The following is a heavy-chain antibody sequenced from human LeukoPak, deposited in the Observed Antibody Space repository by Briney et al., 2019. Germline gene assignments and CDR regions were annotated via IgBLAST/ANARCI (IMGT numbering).Heavy chain of an antibody. CDR2: INHSGST. Sequence: PSETLSLTCAVYGGSFSGYYWSWIRQPPGKGLEWIGEINHSGSTNYNPSLKSRVTISVDASKNQFSLKLSSVTAADTAVYYCARDRYYYDSSGSILVAFDIWGQGTMVTVSS. CDR1: GGSFSGYY. J-gene: IGHJ3*02. D-gene: IGHD3-22*01. V-gene: IGHV4-34*01. CDR3: ARDRYYYDSSGSILVAFDI.